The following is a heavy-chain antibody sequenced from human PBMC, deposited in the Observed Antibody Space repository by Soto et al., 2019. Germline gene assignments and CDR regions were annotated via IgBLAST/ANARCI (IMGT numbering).Heavy chain of an antibody. CDR1: GFTFSSYG. Sequence: QVQLVESGGGVVQPGRSLRLSCAASGFTFSSYGMHWVRQAPGKGLEWVAVISYDGSNKYYADSVKGRFTISRDNSKNTLYVQMNSLRAEDTAVYYCAKDLDSSGWYRWYYYYGMDVWGQGTTVTVSS. CDR2: ISYDGSNK. J-gene: IGHJ6*02. CDR3: AKDLDSSGWYRWYYYYGMDV. D-gene: IGHD6-19*01. V-gene: IGHV3-30*18.